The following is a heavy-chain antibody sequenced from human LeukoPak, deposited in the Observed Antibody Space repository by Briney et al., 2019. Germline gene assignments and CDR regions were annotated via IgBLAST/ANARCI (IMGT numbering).Heavy chain of an antibody. CDR1: GASFTNYY. J-gene: IGHJ6*03. CDR3: ARTDSGPSGYYMDV. D-gene: IGHD3-10*01. V-gene: IGHV4-59*12. CDR2: IFYSGTT. Sequence: SETLSLTCTVSGASFTNYYWSWVRQPPGKGLEWFGYIFYSGTTNYNPSLKSRVTMSVDTSKNQFSLKLSSVTAADTAVYYCARTDSGPSGYYMDVWGKGTTVTVSS.